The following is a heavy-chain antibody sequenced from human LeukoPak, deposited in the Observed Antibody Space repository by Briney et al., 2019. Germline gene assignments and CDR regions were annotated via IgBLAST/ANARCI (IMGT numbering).Heavy chain of an antibody. CDR3: ARDGGQWLNYLDY. J-gene: IGHJ4*02. CDR1: GFTFSNYG. CDR2: IRYDGNNK. Sequence: GGSLRLSCAASGFTFSNYGMHWVRQAPGKGLEWVAFIRYDGNNKYYGDSVKGRFTISRDDSKNTLYLQMSSLRIEDTAVYYCARDGGQWLNYLDYWGQGALVTVSS. V-gene: IGHV3-30*02. D-gene: IGHD6-19*01.